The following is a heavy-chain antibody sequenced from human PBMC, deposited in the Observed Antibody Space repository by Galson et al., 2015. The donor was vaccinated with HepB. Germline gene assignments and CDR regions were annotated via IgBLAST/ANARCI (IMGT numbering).Heavy chain of an antibody. V-gene: IGHV3-48*03. CDR2: ISPGGTK. CDR1: GFSFMSHS. Sequence: SLRLSCAASGFSFMSHSMNWVRHSPGQGLEWLAYISPGGTKNYADSARGRFTISRDNAKKSMHLHLSSLRVEDTAVYYFARNPASYDYCNMDVWGRGTTVTVSS. J-gene: IGHJ6*02. D-gene: IGHD2-21*01. CDR3: ARNPASYDYCNMDV.